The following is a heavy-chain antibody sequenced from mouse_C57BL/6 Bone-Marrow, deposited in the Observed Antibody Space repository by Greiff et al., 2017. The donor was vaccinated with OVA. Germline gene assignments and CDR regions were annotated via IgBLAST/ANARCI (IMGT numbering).Heavy chain of an antibody. CDR3: SLLLRCAMDY. CDR2: IRNKANNHAT. V-gene: IGHV6-6*01. J-gene: IGHJ4*01. D-gene: IGHD1-1*01. CDR1: GFTFSDAW. Sequence: EVQGVESGGGLVQPGGSMKLSCAASGFTFSDAWMDWVRQSPEKGLEWVAEIRNKANNHATYYAESVKGRFTISRDDSKSSVYLQMNSLRAEDTGIYYCSLLLRCAMDYWGQGTSVTVSS.